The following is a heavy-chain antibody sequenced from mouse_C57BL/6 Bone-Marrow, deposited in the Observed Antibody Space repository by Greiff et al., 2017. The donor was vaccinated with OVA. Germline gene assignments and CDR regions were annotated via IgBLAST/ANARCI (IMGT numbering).Heavy chain of an antibody. V-gene: IGHV6-3*01. D-gene: IGHD2-3*01. CDR2: IRLKSDNYAT. CDR1: GFTFSNYW. Sequence: EVKLEESGGGLVQPGGSMKLSCVASGFTFSNYWMNWVRQSPEKGLEWVAQIRLKSDNYATHYAESVKGRFTISRDDSKSSVYLQMNNLRAEDTGIYYCTGLYDGYLYFDVWGTGTTVTVSS. J-gene: IGHJ1*03. CDR3: TGLYDGYLYFDV.